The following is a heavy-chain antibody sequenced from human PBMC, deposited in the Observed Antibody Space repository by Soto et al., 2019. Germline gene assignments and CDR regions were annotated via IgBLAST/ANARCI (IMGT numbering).Heavy chain of an antibody. J-gene: IGHJ6*02. CDR3: ARTAGALNSYAHDGMDV. D-gene: IGHD5-18*01. CDR1: GFTFSSYG. Sequence: QVQLVESGGGVVQPGRSLRLSCAASGFTFSSYGMHWVRQAPGKGLEWVAVVWYDGSNKYYADSVKGRFTISRDNSKNTLYLQMNSLRAEDTAVYYCARTAGALNSYAHDGMDVWGQGTTVTVSS. CDR2: VWYDGSNK. V-gene: IGHV3-33*01.